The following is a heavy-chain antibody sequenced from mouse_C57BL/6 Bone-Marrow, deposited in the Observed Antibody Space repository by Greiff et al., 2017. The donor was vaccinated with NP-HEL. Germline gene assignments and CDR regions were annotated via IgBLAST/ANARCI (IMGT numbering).Heavy chain of an antibody. CDR3: ARFYGNYVGYAMDY. CDR1: GFTFSSYG. J-gene: IGHJ4*01. V-gene: IGHV5-6*01. D-gene: IGHD2-1*01. Sequence: DVQLVESGGDLVKPGGSLKLSCAASGFTFSSYGMSWVRQTPDKRLEWVATISSGGSYTYYPDSVKGRFTISRDNAKNTLYLQMSSLKSEDTAMYYCARFYGNYVGYAMDYWGQGTSVTVSS. CDR2: ISSGGSYT.